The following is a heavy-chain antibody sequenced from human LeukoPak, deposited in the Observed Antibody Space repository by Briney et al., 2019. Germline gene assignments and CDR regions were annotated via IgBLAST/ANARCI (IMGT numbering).Heavy chain of an antibody. D-gene: IGHD3-10*01. J-gene: IGHJ4*02. CDR1: GDSINSGNNY. CDR3: ARSTYYYGSGSYSFDY. Sequence: PSETLSLTCTVSGDSINSGNNYWSWIRQPAGKGPEWIGHIYSSGTTNYNPSLKSRVTKSVDTSKNQFSLKLSSVTAADTAVYYCARSTYYYGSGSYSFDYWGQGTLVTVSS. V-gene: IGHV4-61*09. CDR2: IYSSGTT.